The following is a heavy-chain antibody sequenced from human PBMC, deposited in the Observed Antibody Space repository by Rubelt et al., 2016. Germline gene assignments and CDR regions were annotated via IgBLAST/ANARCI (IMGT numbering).Heavy chain of an antibody. CDR1: GGSISSSSYY. CDR3: ARVASHIAVGSDY. J-gene: IGHJ4*02. CDR2: IYYSGST. Sequence: QLQLQESVPGLVKPSETLSLTCTVSGGSISSSSYYWGCIRQPPCKGLEYIGSIYYSGSTYYNPSLKSRITISEDTSKNQISVKLSSVTAADTAACYCARVASHIAVGSDYWGQGSVVTVSS. D-gene: IGHD5-12*01. V-gene: IGHV4-39*07.